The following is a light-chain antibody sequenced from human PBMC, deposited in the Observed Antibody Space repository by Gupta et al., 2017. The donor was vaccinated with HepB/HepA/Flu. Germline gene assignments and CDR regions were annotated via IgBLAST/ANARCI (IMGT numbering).Light chain of an antibody. CDR1: SSDVGGSNY. CDR2: DVN. V-gene: IGLV2-14*03. Sequence: QSALTQPASVSGSPGQTITISCTGTSSDVGGSNYLYWYQQHPGKYPQLLSFDVNNRPSAISDRFAGSQSGNQDSMNIYEIQIEDEAEYYCYYYGMLSHQGLVGGESK. J-gene: IGLJ2*01. CDR3: YYYGMLSHQGL.